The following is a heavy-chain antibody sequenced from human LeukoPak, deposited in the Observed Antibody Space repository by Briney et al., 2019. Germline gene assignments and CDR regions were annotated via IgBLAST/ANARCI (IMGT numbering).Heavy chain of an antibody. J-gene: IGHJ4*02. D-gene: IGHD3-16*02. CDR3: ARHRTASDY. CDR1: GFTFSSYS. V-gene: IGHV3-48*04. Sequence: GGSLRLSCAASGFTFSSYSMNWVRQAPGKGLEWVSYISSSSSTIYYADSVKGRFTISRDNAKKSLYLQMNSLRAEDTAVYYCARHRTASDYWGQGTLVTVSS. CDR2: ISSSSSTI.